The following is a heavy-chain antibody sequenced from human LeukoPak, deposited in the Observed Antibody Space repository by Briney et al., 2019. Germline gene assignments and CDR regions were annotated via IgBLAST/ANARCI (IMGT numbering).Heavy chain of an antibody. CDR3: ARHKPYCSSTSCYVMDV. CDR2: IYTSGST. Sequence: SETLSLTCTVPGGSISSYYWSWIRQPAGKGLEWIGRIYTSGSTNYNPSLKSRVTMSVDTSKNQFSLKLSSVTAADTAVYYCARHKPYCSSTSCYVMDVWGQGTTVTVSS. V-gene: IGHV4-4*07. CDR1: GGSISSYY. D-gene: IGHD2-2*01. J-gene: IGHJ6*02.